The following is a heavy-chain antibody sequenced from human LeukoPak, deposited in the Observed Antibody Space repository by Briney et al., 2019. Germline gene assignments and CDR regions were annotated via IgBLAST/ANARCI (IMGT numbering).Heavy chain of an antibody. D-gene: IGHD3-10*01. J-gene: IGHJ4*02. CDR1: GFTFNSYA. CDR3: SKDTRPCGFRLLWFGESPYYFDD. V-gene: IGHV3-9*01. CDR2: ISSNSGSI. Sequence: GGSLRLSCAASGFTFNSYAMHWVRQAPGKGLEWVSGISSNSGSIGYADSVKGRFTISRDNAKNSLYLQMNSLRAEDTAVYYCSKDTRPCGFRLLWFGESPYYFDDWGQGTLVTVSS.